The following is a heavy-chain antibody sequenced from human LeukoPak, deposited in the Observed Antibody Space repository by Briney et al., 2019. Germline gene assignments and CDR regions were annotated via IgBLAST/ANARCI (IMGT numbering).Heavy chain of an antibody. D-gene: IGHD5-18*01. Sequence: GGSLRLSCAASGFTFSSYEMNWVRQAPGKGLEWVSYISSSGSTIYYADSVKGRFTISRDNAKNSLYLQMNSLRAEDTAVYYCAKDVALIQLWLNPLLDYWGQGTLVTVSS. CDR1: GFTFSSYE. CDR3: AKDVALIQLWLNPLLDY. CDR2: ISSSGSTI. V-gene: IGHV3-48*03. J-gene: IGHJ4*02.